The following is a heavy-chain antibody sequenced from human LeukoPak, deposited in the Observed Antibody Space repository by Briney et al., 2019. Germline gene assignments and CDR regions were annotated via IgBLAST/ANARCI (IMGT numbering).Heavy chain of an antibody. D-gene: IGHD1-1*01. CDR2: ISSSSSYI. V-gene: IGHV3-21*04. CDR1: GFTFSSYA. CDR3: AKGTTSYFDY. J-gene: IGHJ4*02. Sequence: GRSLRLSCAASGFTFSSYAMHWVRQAPGKGLEWVSSISSSSSYIYYADSVKGRFTISRDNAKNSLYLQMNSLRAEDTAVYYCAKGTTSYFDYWGQGTLVTVSS.